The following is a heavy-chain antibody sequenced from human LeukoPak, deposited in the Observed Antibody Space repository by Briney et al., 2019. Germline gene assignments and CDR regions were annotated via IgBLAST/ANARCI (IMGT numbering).Heavy chain of an antibody. CDR2: INPSSGST. CDR3: ARTYSSSWSYCDS. Sequence: GASVKVSCKASGSTFTRYYIHWVRQAPGQGLDWMGMINPSSGSTRFAQMFQDRVTMTRGTSTSAVYMELSSLTSEDTAMYYCARTYSSSWSYCDSWGQGTLVTVSS. D-gene: IGHD6-13*01. CDR1: GSTFTRYY. J-gene: IGHJ4*02. V-gene: IGHV1-46*01.